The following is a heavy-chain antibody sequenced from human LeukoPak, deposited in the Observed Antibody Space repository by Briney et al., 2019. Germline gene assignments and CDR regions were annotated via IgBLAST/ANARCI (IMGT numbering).Heavy chain of an antibody. D-gene: IGHD3-10*01. CDR3: RRVLWQGAFHI. J-gene: IGHJ3*02. CDR1: GYTFTDYY. Sequence: VASVKVSCKASGYTFTDYYIQWVRLAPGQGLQWLGRIHPNNGRTNYAQKFQGRVTMTRDTSITTAYMELSRLTSADTAVSFCRRVLWQGAFHILGQGTMVAVSS. CDR2: IHPNNGRT. V-gene: IGHV1-2*06.